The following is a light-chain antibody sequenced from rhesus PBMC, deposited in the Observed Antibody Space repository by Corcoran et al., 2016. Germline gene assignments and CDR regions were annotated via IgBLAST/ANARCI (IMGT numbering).Light chain of an antibody. V-gene: IGKV1S9*01. J-gene: IGKJ2*01. Sequence: DIQMTQSPSSLSASVGDRVTITCQASQSLTNYLNWYQQKPGKLPKLLIYIASTLKSGIPSRFRGSGSGTDFTLTISSLQPEDFATYYCQQGYGYPYTFGQGTKVEIK. CDR1: QSLTNY. CDR3: QQGYGYPYT. CDR2: IAS.